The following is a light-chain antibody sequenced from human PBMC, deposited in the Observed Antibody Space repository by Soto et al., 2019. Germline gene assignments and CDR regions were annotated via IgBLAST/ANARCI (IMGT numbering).Light chain of an antibody. CDR3: QQYNNWPPWT. Sequence: VWTQSPGTLSLSPGDRASLSCRAIQSVGSTSLAWYQQKPGQAPRLLIYGASTRATGISARFSGSGSGTEFTLTISSLQSEDFAVYYCQQYNNWPPWTFGQGTKVDIK. J-gene: IGKJ1*01. V-gene: IGKV3-15*01. CDR2: GAS. CDR1: QSVGST.